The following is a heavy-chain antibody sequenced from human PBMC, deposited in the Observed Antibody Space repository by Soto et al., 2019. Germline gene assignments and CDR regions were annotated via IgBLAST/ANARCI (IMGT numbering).Heavy chain of an antibody. CDR2: IWYDGSNK. CDR3: ARDIGYSSSFSDY. D-gene: IGHD6-6*01. Sequence: QVQLVESGGGVVQPGRSLRLSCAASGFTFSSYGMHWVRQAPGKGLEGVAVIWYDGSNKYYADSVKGRFTISRDNSKNTLYLQMNSLRAGDTAVYYCARDIGYSSSFSDYWGQGTLVTVSS. J-gene: IGHJ4*02. V-gene: IGHV3-33*01. CDR1: GFTFSSYG.